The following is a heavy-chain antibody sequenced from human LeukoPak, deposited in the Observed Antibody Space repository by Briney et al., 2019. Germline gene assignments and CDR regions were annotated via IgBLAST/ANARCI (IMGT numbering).Heavy chain of an antibody. D-gene: IGHD6-13*01. CDR3: ARLGIGYPYYYYGMDV. J-gene: IGHJ6*02. Sequence: PSETLSLTCSVSGFSISTGYSWSWIRQPPGKGLEWIGYIYYSGSTNYNPSLKSRVTISVDTSKNQFSLKLSSVTAADTAVYYCARLGIGYPYYYYGMDVWGQGTTVTVSS. CDR1: GFSISTGYS. V-gene: IGHV4-59*08. CDR2: IYYSGST.